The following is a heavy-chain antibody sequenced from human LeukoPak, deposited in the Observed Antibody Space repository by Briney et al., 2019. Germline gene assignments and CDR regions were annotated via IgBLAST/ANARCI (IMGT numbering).Heavy chain of an antibody. Sequence: SETLSLTCAVYGGSFSGYYWSWIRQPPGKGLEWIGEINHSGSINYNPSLKSRVTISVDTSKNQFSLKLSSVTAADTAVYYCARRYSGYDYDYWGQGTLVTVSS. CDR1: GGSFSGYY. CDR2: INHSGSI. V-gene: IGHV4-34*01. D-gene: IGHD5-12*01. CDR3: ARRYSGYDYDY. J-gene: IGHJ4*02.